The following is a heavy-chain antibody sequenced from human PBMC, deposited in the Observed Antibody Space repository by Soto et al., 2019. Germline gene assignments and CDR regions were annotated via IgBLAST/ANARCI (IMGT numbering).Heavy chain of an antibody. J-gene: IGHJ1*01. CDR1: GFTFKNFW. CDR3: ASIRSYYDSSGSSE. CDR2: IRSKNDGVKT. Sequence: EVQLVESGGGLVKPGGSLRLSCAASGFTFKNFWMTWVRQAPGKGLEWVGLIRSKNDGVKTDYISPVKGRFTISRDDSTNTLYLQMDSIKIEDKAVYYCASIRSYYDSSGSSEWGQGTLVTV. D-gene: IGHD3-22*01. V-gene: IGHV3-15*01.